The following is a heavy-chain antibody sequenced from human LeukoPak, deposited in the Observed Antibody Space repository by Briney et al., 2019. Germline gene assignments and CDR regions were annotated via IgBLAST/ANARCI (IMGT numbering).Heavy chain of an antibody. CDR2: INPNSGGT. V-gene: IGHV1-2*02. Sequence: ASVKVSCKASGYTFTGYYMHWVRQAPGQGLEWMGWINPNSGGTNYAQKFQGRVTMTRDTSISTAYMELSRLRSDDTAVYYRARVGVVVPAAIRSWDYYYYGMDVWGQGTTVTVSS. CDR1: GYTFTGYY. D-gene: IGHD2-2*02. CDR3: ARVGVVVPAAIRSWDYYYYGMDV. J-gene: IGHJ6*02.